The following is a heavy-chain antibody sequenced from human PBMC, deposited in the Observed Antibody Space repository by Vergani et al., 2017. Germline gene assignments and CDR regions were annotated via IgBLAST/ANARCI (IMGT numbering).Heavy chain of an antibody. CDR1: GFTFSSYS. Sequence: EVQLVESGGGLVKPGGSLRLSCAASGFTFSSYSMNWVRQAPGKGLEWVSYISSSSSTIYYADSVKGRFTISRDNAKNSLYLQMNSMRAENTAVYYCARIMVRRVIIPWGQGTLVTVSS. D-gene: IGHD3-10*01. V-gene: IGHV3-48*01. CDR2: ISSSSSTI. CDR3: ARIMVRRVIIP. J-gene: IGHJ5*02.